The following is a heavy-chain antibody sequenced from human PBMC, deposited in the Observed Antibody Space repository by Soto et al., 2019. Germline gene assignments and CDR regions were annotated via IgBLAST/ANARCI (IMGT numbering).Heavy chain of an antibody. CDR3: ASRYCRSTSCYIGAGPVAI. Sequence: ASVKGSCKAAGYTFTSYYMHWVRQAPGQGLEWMGIINPSGGSTSYAQKFQGRVTMTRDTSTSTVYMELSSLRSEDTAVYYCASRYCRSTSCYIGAGPVAIWVQATMVIVSS. CDR2: INPSGGST. CDR1: GYTFTSYY. D-gene: IGHD2-2*02. J-gene: IGHJ3*02. V-gene: IGHV1-46*01.